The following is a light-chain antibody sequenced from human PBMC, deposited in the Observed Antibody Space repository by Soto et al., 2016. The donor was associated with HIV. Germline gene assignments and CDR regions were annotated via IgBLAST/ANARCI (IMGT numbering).Light chain of an antibody. CDR3: QAWDSNTAV. CDR1: KLGDKY. V-gene: IGLV3-1*01. J-gene: IGLJ1*01. Sequence: SYELTQPPSVSVSPGQTASIPCSGDKLGDKYACWYQHKPGQSPVLVIFQDNRRPSGIPERFSGANSGNTATLTISGTQPMDEADHFCQAWDSNTAVFGTGTKVTVL. CDR2: QDN.